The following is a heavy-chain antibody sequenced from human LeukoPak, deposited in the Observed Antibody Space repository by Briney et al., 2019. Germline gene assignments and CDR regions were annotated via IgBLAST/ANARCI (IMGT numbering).Heavy chain of an antibody. CDR3: ARDGIVGATRIDY. D-gene: IGHD1-26*01. CDR1: GYTLTELS. CDR2: INPSGGST. Sequence: ASVKVSCKVSGYTLTELSMHWVRQAPGQGLEWMGIINPSGGSTSYAQKFQGRVTMTRDTSTSTVYMELSSLRSEDTAVYYCARDGIVGATRIDYWGQGTLVTVSS. V-gene: IGHV1-46*01. J-gene: IGHJ4*02.